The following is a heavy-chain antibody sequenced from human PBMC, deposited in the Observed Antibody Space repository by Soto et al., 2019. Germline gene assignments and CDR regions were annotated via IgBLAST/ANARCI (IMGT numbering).Heavy chain of an antibody. CDR1: GFTFSSYW. V-gene: IGHV3-7*03. D-gene: IGHD6-13*01. CDR2: IKEDGSEK. Sequence: VGSLRLSCAASGFTFSSYWMSWVRQAPGKGLEWVANIKEDGSEKYYVDSVKGRFAISRDNAKNSLYLQMNSLRAEDTAVYYCARPLAAGTDYWGQGTLVTVSS. CDR3: ARPLAAGTDY. J-gene: IGHJ4*02.